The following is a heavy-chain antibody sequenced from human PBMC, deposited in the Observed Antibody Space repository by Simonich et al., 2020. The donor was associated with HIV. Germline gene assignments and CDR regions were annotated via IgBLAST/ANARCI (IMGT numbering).Heavy chain of an antibody. CDR2: INHSGRP. J-gene: IGHJ1*01. Sequence: QVQLQQWGAVLLKPSETLSLTCAVYGGSFSGYYWSWIRQPPGKGLEWIWEINHSGRPNHNPSLKSRVTISVDTSKNQFSLKLSSVTAADTAVYYCARLTAGGLGEYFQHWGQGTLVTVSS. CDR1: GGSFSGYY. CDR3: ARLTAGGLGEYFQH. V-gene: IGHV4-34*01. D-gene: IGHD6-13*01.